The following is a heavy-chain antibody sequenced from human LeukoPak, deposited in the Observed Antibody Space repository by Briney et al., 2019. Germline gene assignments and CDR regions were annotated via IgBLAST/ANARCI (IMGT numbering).Heavy chain of an antibody. Sequence: GGSLRLSCAASGFTFSSYWMTRVRQAPGKGLEWVANIKQDGSEKYYVDSVEGRFTISRDNAKNSLYLQMNSLRAEDTAVYYCTRDTGCSGGTCYSFYDYWGQGTLVTVSS. CDR1: GFTFSSYW. D-gene: IGHD2-15*01. V-gene: IGHV3-7*01. CDR2: IKQDGSEK. J-gene: IGHJ4*02. CDR3: TRDTGCSGGTCYSFYDY.